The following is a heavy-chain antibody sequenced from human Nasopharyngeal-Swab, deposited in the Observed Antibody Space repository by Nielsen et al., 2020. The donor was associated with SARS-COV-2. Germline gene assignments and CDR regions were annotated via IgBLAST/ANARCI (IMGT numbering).Heavy chain of an antibody. CDR3: ARRDSWNYGLFYYYYYMDV. J-gene: IGHJ6*03. D-gene: IGHD1-7*01. Sequence: GESLKISCAASGFTFSSYGMHWVRQAPGKGLEWVAVIWYDGSNKYYADSVKGRFTISRDNSKNTLYLQMNSLRAEDTAVYYCARRDSWNYGLFYYYYYMDVWGKGTTVTVSS. CDR2: IWYDGSNK. V-gene: IGHV3-33*01. CDR1: GFTFSSYG.